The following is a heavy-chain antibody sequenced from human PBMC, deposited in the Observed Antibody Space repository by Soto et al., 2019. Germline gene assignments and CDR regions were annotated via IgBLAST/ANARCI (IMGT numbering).Heavy chain of an antibody. CDR2: IIPIFGTA. D-gene: IGHD3-3*01. Sequence: SVKVSCKASGGTFSSYAISWVRQAPGQGLEWMGGIIPIFGTANYAQKFQGRVTITADESTSTAYMELSSLRSEDTAVYYCARDDFWSGLDNYYGMDVWGQGTTVTVSS. J-gene: IGHJ6*02. V-gene: IGHV1-69*13. CDR3: ARDDFWSGLDNYYGMDV. CDR1: GGTFSSYA.